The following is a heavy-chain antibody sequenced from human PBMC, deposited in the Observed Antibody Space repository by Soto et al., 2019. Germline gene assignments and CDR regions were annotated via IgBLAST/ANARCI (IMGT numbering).Heavy chain of an antibody. V-gene: IGHV1-18*04. Sequence: QVQLLQSGAEVKKPGASVKVSCKASGYRFTTYGITWVRLAPGQGLEWLGGISTYNGNTDYAQNLQDRVTMTTETSTSTAYMEETSLTSDDTAVYYCARGLGTNGLDVWGQGTTVTVSS. CDR2: ISTYNGNT. CDR3: ARGLGTNGLDV. D-gene: IGHD7-27*01. J-gene: IGHJ6*02. CDR1: GYRFTTYG.